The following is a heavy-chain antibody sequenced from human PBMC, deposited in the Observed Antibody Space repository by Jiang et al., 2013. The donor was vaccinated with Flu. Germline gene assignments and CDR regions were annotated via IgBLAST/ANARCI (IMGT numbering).Heavy chain of an antibody. J-gene: IGHJ3*02. CDR2: ISTYNDNT. CDR1: GYTFTSYG. V-gene: IGHV1-18*04. D-gene: IGHD6-19*01. Sequence: SGAEVKKPGASVKVSCKASGYTFTSYGISWVRQAPGQGLEWMGWISTYNDNTKYAQKFQGRVTMTTDTSTTTAYMELRSLRSDDTAVFYCAIESSGCPIWGQGTMVTVSS. CDR3: AIESSGCPI.